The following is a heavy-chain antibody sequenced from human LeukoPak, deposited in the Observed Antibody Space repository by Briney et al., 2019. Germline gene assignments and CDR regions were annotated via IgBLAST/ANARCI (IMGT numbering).Heavy chain of an antibody. D-gene: IGHD3-22*01. V-gene: IGHV3-66*01. CDR2: IYSGGST. Sequence: GGSLRLSCAASGFTASSNYMSWVRQAPGKGLEWVSIIYSGGSTYYADSVKGRFTISRDNSKNTLYLQMKSLRAEDTAVYYCARGNYYYDSRGYPYPVDYFDYWGQGTLVTVSS. J-gene: IGHJ4*02. CDR1: GFTASSNY. CDR3: ARGNYYYDSRGYPYPVDYFDY.